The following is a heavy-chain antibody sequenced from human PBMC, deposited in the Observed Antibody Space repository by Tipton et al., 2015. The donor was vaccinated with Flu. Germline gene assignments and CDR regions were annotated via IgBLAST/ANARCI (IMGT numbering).Heavy chain of an antibody. Sequence: GSLRLSCAASGFTFSSYEMNWVRQAPGKGLEWVSYISSSGSTIYYADSVKGRFTISRDNAKNSLYLQMNSLGAEDTAVYYCARDREPCSGGSCSPHYGMDVWGQGTTVTVSS. D-gene: IGHD2-15*01. CDR1: GFTFSSYE. J-gene: IGHJ6*02. V-gene: IGHV3-48*03. CDR2: ISSSGSTI. CDR3: ARDREPCSGGSCSPHYGMDV.